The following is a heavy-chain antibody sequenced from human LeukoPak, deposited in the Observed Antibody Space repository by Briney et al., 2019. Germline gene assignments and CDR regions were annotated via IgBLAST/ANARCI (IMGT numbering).Heavy chain of an antibody. CDR3: ATMTTVTMYSYYFDS. CDR1: GYSISSGYY. Sequence: PSETLSLTCTVSGYSISSGYYWGWIRQPPGKGLEWIGSIYYSGSAYYNPSLKSRVTISFDTSKNQFSLRLTSVTAADTAVYSCATMTTVTMYSYYFDSWGQGTLVTVSS. J-gene: IGHJ4*02. CDR2: IYYSGSA. D-gene: IGHD4-11*01. V-gene: IGHV4-38-2*02.